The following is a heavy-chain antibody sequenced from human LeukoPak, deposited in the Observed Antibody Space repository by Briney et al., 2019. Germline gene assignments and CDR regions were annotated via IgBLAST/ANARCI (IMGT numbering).Heavy chain of an antibody. CDR3: AKDWRSTYSGAFDI. CDR1: GFTFSNYG. D-gene: IGHD2-15*01. Sequence: GGSLRLSCAASGFTFSNYGMSWVRQAPGKGLEWVSAISGSGGSTYYADSVKGRFTISRDNSKNTLYLQMNSLRAEDTAVYYCAKDWRSTYSGAFDIWGQGTMVTVSS. J-gene: IGHJ3*02. V-gene: IGHV3-23*01. CDR2: ISGSGGST.